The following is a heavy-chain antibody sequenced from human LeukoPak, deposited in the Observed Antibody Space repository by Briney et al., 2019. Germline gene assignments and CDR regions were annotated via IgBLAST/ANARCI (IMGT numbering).Heavy chain of an antibody. J-gene: IGHJ6*03. D-gene: IGHD4-17*01. Sequence: GGSLRLSCAASGFTFSDYYMSWIRQAQGKGLEWVSYISSSGSTIYYADSVKGRFTISRDNAKNSLYLQMNSLRAEDTAVYYCARDGTVTTKLYYYYMDVWGKGTTVTVSS. CDR2: ISSSGSTI. V-gene: IGHV3-11*01. CDR3: ARDGTVTTKLYYYYMDV. CDR1: GFTFSDYY.